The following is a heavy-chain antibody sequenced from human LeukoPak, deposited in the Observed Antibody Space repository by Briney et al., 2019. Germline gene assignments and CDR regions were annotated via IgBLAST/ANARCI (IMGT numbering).Heavy chain of an antibody. Sequence: KPGGSLRLSCAASGFTFSSYSMNWVRQAPGKGLEWVSSISSSSSYIYYADPVKGRFTISRDNAKNSLYLQMNSLRAEDTAVYYCARVWYGSGSLYYYYYYMDVWGKGTTVTISS. CDR1: GFTFSSYS. J-gene: IGHJ6*03. CDR3: ARVWYGSGSLYYYYYYMDV. CDR2: ISSSSSYI. V-gene: IGHV3-21*01. D-gene: IGHD3-10*01.